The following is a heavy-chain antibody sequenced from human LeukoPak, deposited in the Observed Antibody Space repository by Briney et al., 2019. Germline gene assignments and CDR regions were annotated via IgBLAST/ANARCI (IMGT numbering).Heavy chain of an antibody. J-gene: IGHJ3*02. CDR3: AKKTIVGATVDAFDI. CDR1: GGTCSSYA. Sequence: SVKVSCKASGGTCSSYAISWVRQAPGQGLEWMGRIIPIFGTANYAQRFQGRVTITTDESTSTAYMELSSLRSEDTAVYYCAKKTIVGATVDAFDIWGQGTMVTVSS. V-gene: IGHV1-69*05. CDR2: IIPIFGTA. D-gene: IGHD1-26*01.